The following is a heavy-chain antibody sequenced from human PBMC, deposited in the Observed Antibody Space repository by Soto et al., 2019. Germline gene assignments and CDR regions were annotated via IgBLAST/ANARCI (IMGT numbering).Heavy chain of an antibody. J-gene: IGHJ4*02. V-gene: IGHV4-34*01. Sequence: QVQLQQWGAGLLKPSETLSLTCAVYVGSFSGYYWSWIRQPPGKGLEWFGEINHSGSTNYNPSLSRRVTISVDTTRNQFSLKLSSVTAADTAVYYCARPLRYCSGGSCYSTYFDYWGQGSLVTVSS. D-gene: IGHD2-15*01. CDR3: ARPLRYCSGGSCYSTYFDY. CDR1: VGSFSGYY. CDR2: INHSGST.